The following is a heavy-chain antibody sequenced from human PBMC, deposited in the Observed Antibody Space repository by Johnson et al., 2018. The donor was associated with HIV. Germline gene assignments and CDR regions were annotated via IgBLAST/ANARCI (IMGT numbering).Heavy chain of an antibody. CDR3: ARATHYYDSRGYYIDAFDI. CDR1: GFTFSSYA. Sequence: VQLVESGGGLVQPGGSLRLSCAASGFTFSSYAMSWVRQAPGKGLEWVSSINWNGGSKGYADSVKGRFAIYRDNAKNSLYLQMNSLRADDTALYYCARATHYYDSRGYYIDAFDIWGQGTMVTVSS. V-gene: IGHV3-20*04. D-gene: IGHD3-22*01. CDR2: INWNGGSK. J-gene: IGHJ3*02.